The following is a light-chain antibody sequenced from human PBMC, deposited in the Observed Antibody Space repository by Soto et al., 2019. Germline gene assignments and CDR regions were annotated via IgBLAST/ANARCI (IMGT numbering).Light chain of an antibody. CDR3: TSYTTSSTLV. J-gene: IGLJ2*01. CDR1: SSDIGNYNY. CDR2: DVS. Sequence: QSVLTQPASASGSPGQSITISCAGTSSDIGNYNYVSWYQQYPGKAPKLMIYDVSSRPSGVSSRFSGSKSGNTASLTISGLQAEDEADYYCTSYTTSSTLVFGGGTKLTVL. V-gene: IGLV2-14*01.